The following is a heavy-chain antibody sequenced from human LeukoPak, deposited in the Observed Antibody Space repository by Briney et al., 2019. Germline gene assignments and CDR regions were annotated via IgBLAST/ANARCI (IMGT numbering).Heavy chain of an antibody. CDR2: ISTSGSTI. D-gene: IGHD2-21*02. CDR1: GFTFSSYE. V-gene: IGHV3-48*03. Sequence: GGSLRLSCAASGFTFSSYEIHWVRQAPGKGLEWVSYISTSGSTIYYADSVKVRFTISRDNAKNSLYLQMNSLRAEDTAVYYCAKDDHIVVVTATAHDYWGQGTLVTVSS. J-gene: IGHJ4*02. CDR3: AKDDHIVVVTATAHDY.